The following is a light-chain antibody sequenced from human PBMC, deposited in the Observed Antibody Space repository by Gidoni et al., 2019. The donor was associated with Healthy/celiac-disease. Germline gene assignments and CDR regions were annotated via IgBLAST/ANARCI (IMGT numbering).Light chain of an antibody. CDR3: QQSYSTLYT. J-gene: IGKJ2*01. V-gene: IGKV1-39*01. CDR1: QSISSY. CDR2: AAS. Sequence: DLQMPRSPSSLSASVGDRVTITCRASQSISSYLNWYQQKPGKAPKLLIYAASSLQSGVPSRFSGSGSGTEFTLTISSLQPEDFATYYCQQSYSTLYTFGQGTKLEIK.